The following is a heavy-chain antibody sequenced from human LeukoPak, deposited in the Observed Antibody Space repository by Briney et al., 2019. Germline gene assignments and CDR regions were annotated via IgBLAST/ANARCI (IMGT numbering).Heavy chain of an antibody. Sequence: GGSLRLSCAVSGFTFSSYWMNWVRQAPGKGLEWVANIKQDGSEKNYVDSVKGRFTISRDNAKSSLFLQMNDLRAENTAVYYCAKGGRGNGEVYWGQGTLVTVSS. CDR3: AKGGRGNGEVY. CDR1: GFTFSSYW. D-gene: IGHD2-8*01. V-gene: IGHV3-7*01. CDR2: IKQDGSEK. J-gene: IGHJ4*02.